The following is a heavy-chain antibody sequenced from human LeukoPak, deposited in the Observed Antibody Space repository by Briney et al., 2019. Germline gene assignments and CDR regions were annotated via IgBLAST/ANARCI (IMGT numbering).Heavy chain of an antibody. V-gene: IGHV3-30*02. CDR2: IRSDGSNK. Sequence: GGSLRLSCAASGFTFSSYGMHWVRQAPGKGLEWVASIRSDGSNKYYADSVKGRFTISRDNSKNSLYLQMNSLRTEDTAVYYCAKDQYSESYYTAFDIWGQGTMVTVSS. CDR1: GFTFSSYG. CDR3: AKDQYSESYYTAFDI. J-gene: IGHJ3*02. D-gene: IGHD1-26*01.